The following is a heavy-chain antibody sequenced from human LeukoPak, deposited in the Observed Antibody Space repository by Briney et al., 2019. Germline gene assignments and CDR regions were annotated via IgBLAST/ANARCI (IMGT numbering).Heavy chain of an antibody. CDR1: GYTFTSYA. Sequence: ASVKVSCKASGYTFTSYAMNWVRQAPGQGREWMGWINTNTGNPTYAQGFTGRFVFSLDTSVSTAYLQISSLKAEDTAVYYCARGPVRGVSNWFDPWVQGTLVTVSS. CDR3: ARGPVRGVSNWFDP. V-gene: IGHV7-4-1*02. CDR2: INTNTGNP. D-gene: IGHD3-10*01. J-gene: IGHJ5*02.